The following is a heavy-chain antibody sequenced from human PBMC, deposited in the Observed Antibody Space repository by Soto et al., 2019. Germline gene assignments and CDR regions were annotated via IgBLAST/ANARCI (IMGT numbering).Heavy chain of an antibody. Sequence: GASVKVSCKASGYTFTGYYMHWVRQAPGQGLEWMGWINPNSGGTNYAQKFQGWVTMTRDTSISTAYMELSRLRSDDTAVYYCARDRPLDDILTGYDRYYYGMDVWGQGTTVTVSS. CDR1: GYTFTGYY. CDR3: ARDRPLDDILTGYDRYYYGMDV. CDR2: INPNSGGT. V-gene: IGHV1-2*04. J-gene: IGHJ6*02. D-gene: IGHD3-9*01.